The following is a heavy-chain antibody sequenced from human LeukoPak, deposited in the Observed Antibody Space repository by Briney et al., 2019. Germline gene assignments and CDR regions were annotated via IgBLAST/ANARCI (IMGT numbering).Heavy chain of an antibody. V-gene: IGHV4-39*01. J-gene: IGHJ5*01. CDR2: IFYTGNTF. CDR1: GGSISSRSYY. CDR3: VRGLSRNWFDS. Sequence: TSETLSLTCTVSGGSISSRSYYWGWIRQPPGKGLDWIGSIFYTGNTFYYNPSLKSRVTISVDTSNYQFSLKLSSVTAADTAVYYCVRGLSRNWFDSWGQGTLVTVSS.